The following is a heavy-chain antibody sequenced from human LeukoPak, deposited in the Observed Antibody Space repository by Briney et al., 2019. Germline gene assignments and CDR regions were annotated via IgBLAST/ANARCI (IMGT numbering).Heavy chain of an antibody. J-gene: IGHJ6*02. CDR3: ARGGFKYNYYDAMDV. CDR1: GFTFSSYW. CDR2: INSDGSST. D-gene: IGHD3-10*01. Sequence: GGSLRLSCAASGFTFSSYWMHWVRQAPGKGLVWVSRINSDGSSTSYADSVKGRFTISRDNAKNTVYLQMNSQRVDDTSVYFCARGGFKYNYYDAMDVWGQGTTVTVSS. V-gene: IGHV3-74*01.